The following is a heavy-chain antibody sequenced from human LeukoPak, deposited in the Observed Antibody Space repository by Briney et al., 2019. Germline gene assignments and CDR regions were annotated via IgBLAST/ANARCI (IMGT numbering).Heavy chain of an antibody. Sequence: ASETLSLTWTVSGGSISSYYWSWIRQPPGKGLEWIGYIYYSGSTNYNPSLKSRVTISVDTSKNQFSLKLSSVTAADTAVYYCARGPLNYDYVWGSYRPYYFDYWGQGTLVTVSS. V-gene: IGHV4-59*01. CDR2: IYYSGST. CDR3: ARGPLNYDYVWGSYRPYYFDY. CDR1: GGSISSYY. D-gene: IGHD3-16*02. J-gene: IGHJ4*02.